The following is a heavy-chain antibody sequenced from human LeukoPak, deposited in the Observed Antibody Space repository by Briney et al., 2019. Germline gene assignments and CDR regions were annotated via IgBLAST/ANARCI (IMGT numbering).Heavy chain of an antibody. CDR3: ASPGDCSSTSCYAAPFDY. V-gene: IGHV1-2*02. D-gene: IGHD2-2*01. CDR1: GYTFTGYY. CDR2: INPNSGGT. Sequence: ASVKVSCKASGYTFTGYYMHWVRHAPGQGLEWMGWINPNSGGTNYAQKFQGRVTMTRDTSISTAYMELSRLRSDDTAVYYCASPGDCSSTSCYAAPFDYWGQGTLVTVSS. J-gene: IGHJ4*02.